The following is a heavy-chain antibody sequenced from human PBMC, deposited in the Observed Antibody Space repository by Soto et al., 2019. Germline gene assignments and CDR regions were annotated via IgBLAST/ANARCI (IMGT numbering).Heavy chain of an antibody. J-gene: IGHJ3*02. CDR3: ARDSPYDFWSGYTNAFDI. CDR1: GGSISSGGYY. Sequence: SETLSLTCTVSGGSISSGGYYWSWIRQHPGKGLEWIGYIYYSGSTYYNPSLKSRVTISVDTSENQFSLKLSSVTAADTAVYYCARDSPYDFWSGYTNAFDIWGQGTMVTVSS. CDR2: IYYSGST. D-gene: IGHD3-3*01. V-gene: IGHV4-31*03.